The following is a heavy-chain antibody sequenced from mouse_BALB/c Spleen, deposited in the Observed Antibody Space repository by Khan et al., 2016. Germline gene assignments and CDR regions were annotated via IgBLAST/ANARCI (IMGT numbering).Heavy chain of an antibody. J-gene: IGHJ1*01. Sequence: VQLQQSGAELVKPGASVKLSCTASGFNIKDTYMNWVKQRPEQGLEWIGRIDPANGNTKYDPKFQGKATITADTSSNTAYLQLSSLTSEDTAVYYCANCDWYFDVWGAGTTVTVSS. CDR3: ANCDWYFDV. V-gene: IGHV14-3*02. CDR2: IDPANGNT. CDR1: GFNIKDTY.